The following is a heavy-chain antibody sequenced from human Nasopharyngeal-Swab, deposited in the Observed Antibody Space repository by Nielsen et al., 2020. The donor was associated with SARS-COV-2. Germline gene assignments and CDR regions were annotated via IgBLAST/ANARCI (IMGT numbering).Heavy chain of an antibody. CDR2: VNHNGSP. J-gene: IGHJ6*02. V-gene: IGHV4-34*01. CDR1: GEPSSGYY. Sequence: SETLSLTCAIYGEPSSGYYWTWIRQPPGKGLEWIGEVNHNGSPSYNPSLKSRVTISADTSSNQFSLKLTSVTAADTAVYYCARGQDCAGGSCYYYGMDVWGQGTTVTISS. D-gene: IGHD2-8*02. CDR3: ARGQDCAGGSCYYYGMDV.